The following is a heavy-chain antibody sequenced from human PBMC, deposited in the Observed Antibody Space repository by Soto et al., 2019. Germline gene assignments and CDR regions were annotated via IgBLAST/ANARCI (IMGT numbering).Heavy chain of an antibody. CDR2: IYYSGST. V-gene: IGHV4-39*01. CDR3: ASLGNYDFWSGYYHFDY. CDR1: GGSISSSSYY. Sequence: PSEPLSVTWTVSGGSISSSSYYWGWIRQPPGKGLEWIGSIYYSGSTYYNPSLKSRVTISVDTSKNQFSLKLSSVTAADTAVYYCASLGNYDFWSGYYHFDYWGQGTLVTVSS. J-gene: IGHJ4*02. D-gene: IGHD3-3*01.